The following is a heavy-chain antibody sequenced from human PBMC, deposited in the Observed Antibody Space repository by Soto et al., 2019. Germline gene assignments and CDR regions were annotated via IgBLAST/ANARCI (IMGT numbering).Heavy chain of an antibody. J-gene: IGHJ4*02. CDR2: IYSGGST. V-gene: IGHV3-53*01. Sequence: LRLSCAASGFTFSSYAMSWVRQAPGKGLEWVSVIYSGGSTYYADSVKGRFTISRDNSKNTLYLQMNSLRAEDTAVYYCASGNEAGIAAAGKTFDYWGQGTLVTVSS. D-gene: IGHD6-13*01. CDR1: GFTFSSYA. CDR3: ASGNEAGIAAAGKTFDY.